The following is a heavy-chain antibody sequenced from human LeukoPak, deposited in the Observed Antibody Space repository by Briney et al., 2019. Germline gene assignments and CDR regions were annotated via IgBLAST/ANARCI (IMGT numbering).Heavy chain of an antibody. CDR1: EYSFTSYW. CDR3: ARRQDSGSYYGEGALDI. D-gene: IGHD1-26*01. V-gene: IGHV5-51*01. J-gene: IGHJ3*02. Sequence: GESLKISCKGTEYSFTSYWIGWVRQMPGKGLEWMGIIYPGDSDTRYSPSFQGQVTISADKSISTAYLQWSSLKASDTAMYYCARRQDSGSYYGEGALDIWGQGTMVTVSS. CDR2: IYPGDSDT.